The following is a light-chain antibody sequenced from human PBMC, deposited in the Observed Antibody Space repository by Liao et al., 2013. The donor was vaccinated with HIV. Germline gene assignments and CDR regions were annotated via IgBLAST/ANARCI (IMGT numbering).Light chain of an antibody. CDR2: YDS. CDR3: QIWDGGSDHPV. Sequence: SYELTQPPSVSVAPGKTARITCGGNNIGSKSVHWYQQKPGLAPVLVIYYDSGRPAGIPERFSGSNSGNTATLTITRVEAGDEADYYCQIWDGGSDHPVFGGGTKLTVL. V-gene: IGLV3-21*04. CDR1: NIGSKS. J-gene: IGLJ2*01.